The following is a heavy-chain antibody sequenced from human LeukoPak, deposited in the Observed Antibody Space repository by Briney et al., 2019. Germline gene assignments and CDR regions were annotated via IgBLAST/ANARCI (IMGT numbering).Heavy chain of an antibody. Sequence: SETLSLTCTVSGGSISSYYWSWIRQPPGKGLEWIGYIYYSGSTNYNPSLKSRVTISVDTSKNQFSLKLSSVTAADTAVYYCARADTLATAGYGLDVWGQGTSVTVSS. CDR2: IYYSGST. V-gene: IGHV4-59*12. J-gene: IGHJ6*02. D-gene: IGHD6-13*01. CDR1: GGSISSYY. CDR3: ARADTLATAGYGLDV.